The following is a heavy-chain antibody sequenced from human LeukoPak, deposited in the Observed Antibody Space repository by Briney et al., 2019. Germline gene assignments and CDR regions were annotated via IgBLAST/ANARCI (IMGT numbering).Heavy chain of an antibody. J-gene: IGHJ2*01. V-gene: IGHV4-34*01. CDR2: INHSGST. CDR1: GESFSGYY. Sequence: ASETLSLTCAVYGESFSGYYWSWIRQPPGKGLEWIGEINHSGSTNYNSSLKSRVTISVDTSKKQFSLKLTSVTAADTAVYHCARGSEWRYDILTGCFDLWGRGTPVTVSS. D-gene: IGHD3-9*01. CDR3: ARGSEWRYDILTGCFDL.